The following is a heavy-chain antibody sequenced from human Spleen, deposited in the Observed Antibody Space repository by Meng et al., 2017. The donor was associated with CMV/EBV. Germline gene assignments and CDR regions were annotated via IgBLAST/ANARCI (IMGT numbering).Heavy chain of an antibody. CDR2: ISPNNGVT. V-gene: IGHV1-2*02. CDR3: ARDAGFSNWFDP. J-gene: IGHJ5*02. CDR1: GYTCRDYL. Sequence: CEADGYTCRDYLIHWVRQAPGQGLEWMGWISPNNGVTKYAEKFQGRVTLTRDTSINTAYMELGGLRFDDTAVYYCARDAGFSNWFDPWGQGTLVTVSS.